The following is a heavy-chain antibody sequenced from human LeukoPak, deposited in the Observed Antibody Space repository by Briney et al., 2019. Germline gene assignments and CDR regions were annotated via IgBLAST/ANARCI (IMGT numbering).Heavy chain of an antibody. CDR3: ARVRYSSSWHYYMDV. Sequence: GGSLRLSCAASGFTFSSYAMSWVRQAPGKGLEWVSAISGSGGSTYYADSVKGRFTISRDNAKNSLYLQMNSLRAEDTAVYYCARVRYSSSWHYYMDVWGKGTTVTVSS. D-gene: IGHD6-13*01. V-gene: IGHV3-23*01. CDR1: GFTFSSYA. CDR2: ISGSGGST. J-gene: IGHJ6*03.